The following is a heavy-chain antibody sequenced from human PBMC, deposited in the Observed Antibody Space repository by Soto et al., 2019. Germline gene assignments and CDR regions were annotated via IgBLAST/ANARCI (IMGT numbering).Heavy chain of an antibody. CDR2: IIPIFGTA. V-gene: IGHV1-69*06. CDR1: GGTFSSYA. Sequence: QVQLVQSGAEAKKPGSSVKVSCKASGGTFSSYAISWVRQAPGQGLEWMGGIIPIFGTANYAQKFQGRVTITADKSTSTAYMELSSLRSEDTAVYYCARGARWNPIYYYYGMDVWGQGTTVTVSS. CDR3: ARGARWNPIYYYYGMDV. J-gene: IGHJ6*02. D-gene: IGHD1-1*01.